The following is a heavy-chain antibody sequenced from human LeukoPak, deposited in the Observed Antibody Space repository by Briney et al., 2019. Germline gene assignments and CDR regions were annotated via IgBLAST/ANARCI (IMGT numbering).Heavy chain of an antibody. Sequence: GGCLCPSCEPSGSTISAYGMTWARQAPGKGLEWVSSIGSDNKPHYSESVKGRFASSRDNSKSILFLQLNSLRAEDTALYYCARDLLYYVAMVGWGLGTTVTVSS. D-gene: IGHD3-10*02. CDR1: GSTISAYG. V-gene: IGHV3-23*01. J-gene: IGHJ6*02. CDR2: IGSDNKP. CDR3: ARDLLYYVAMVG.